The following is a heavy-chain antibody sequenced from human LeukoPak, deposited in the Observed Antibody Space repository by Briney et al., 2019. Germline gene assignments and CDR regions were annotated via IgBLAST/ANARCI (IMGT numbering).Heavy chain of an antibody. J-gene: IGHJ4*02. CDR2: IDWDDDK. CDR3: ARMRAYSNVYYFDY. Sequence: SGPTLVNPTQTLTLTCTFSGFSLSTSGMCVTWIRQPPGTALEWLARIDWDDDKYYSTSLKTRLTISNDTSKNQVVLTMTNMDPVDTATYYCARMRAYSNVYYFDYWGQGTLVTVSS. D-gene: IGHD4-11*01. CDR1: GFSLSTSGMC. V-gene: IGHV2-70*11.